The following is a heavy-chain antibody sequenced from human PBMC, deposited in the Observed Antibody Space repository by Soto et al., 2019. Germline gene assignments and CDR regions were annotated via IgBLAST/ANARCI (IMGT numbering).Heavy chain of an antibody. J-gene: IGHJ5*02. D-gene: IGHD3-3*01. CDR3: ARSTLRLLEWSPLIEEIRFDP. Sequence: SGPTLVNPTETLTLTCTFSGFALNTSSVGVGWIRQPPGKALEWLAVVYWANDKRYRPSLKNRLTITKDTSKNQVVLTMTNMDPEDTGTYYCARSTLRLLEWSPLIEEIRFDPWGQGTMVTVS. CDR1: GFALNTSSVG. V-gene: IGHV2-5*02. CDR2: VYWANDK.